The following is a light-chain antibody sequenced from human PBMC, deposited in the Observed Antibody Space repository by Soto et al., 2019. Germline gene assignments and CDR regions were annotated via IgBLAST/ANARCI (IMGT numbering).Light chain of an antibody. CDR2: SAS. CDR3: QQYGSSPLHT. CDR1: QSVSSTS. J-gene: IGKJ2*01. V-gene: IGKV3-20*01. Sequence: EIVLTQSPGTLSLSPGERATLSCRASQSVSSTSLAWYQQKPGQAPRLLIYSASSRATGIPDRFTGSGSGTDFTLTISRLEPEDFGVYYCQQYGSSPLHTFGQGTKLEIK.